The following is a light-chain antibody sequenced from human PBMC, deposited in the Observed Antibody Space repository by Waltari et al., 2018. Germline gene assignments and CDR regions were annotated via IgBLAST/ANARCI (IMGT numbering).Light chain of an antibody. V-gene: IGKV4-1*01. CDR2: WAS. CDR3: QQYYSTPRT. Sequence: DIVMTQSPDSLAVSLGERATINCKSTQIVLYSSNNKNYLAWYQQKPGQPAKLLIYWASTRESGVPDRVSGSGSGTDFTLTISSLQAEDVAVYYCQQYYSTPRTFGQGTKVEIK. J-gene: IGKJ1*01. CDR1: QIVLYSSNNKNY.